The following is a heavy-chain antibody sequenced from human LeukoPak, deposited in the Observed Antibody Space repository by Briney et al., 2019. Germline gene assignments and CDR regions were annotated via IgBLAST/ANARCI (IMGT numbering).Heavy chain of an antibody. D-gene: IGHD7-27*01. CDR1: GFTFSSYG. J-gene: IGHJ4*02. V-gene: IGHV3-48*02. CDR2: FSSGTSAT. Sequence: PGGSLRLSCAASGFTFSSYGMNWVRQAPGKGLEWISHFSSGTSATNYADSVRGRFTISRDNAKNSLYLQMSSLRDEDTAVYYCARGVNWGFDYWGQGTLVTVSS. CDR3: ARGVNWGFDY.